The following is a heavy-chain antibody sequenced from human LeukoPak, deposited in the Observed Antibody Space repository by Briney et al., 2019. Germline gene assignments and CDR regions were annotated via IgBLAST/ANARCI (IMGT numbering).Heavy chain of an antibody. J-gene: IGHJ4*02. D-gene: IGHD5-12*01. CDR2: IYYSGST. CDR3: ARLIAYSGYGGVSAVGY. V-gene: IGHV4-59*08. CDR1: GGSISSYY. Sequence: PSETLSLTCTDSGGSISSYYWSWIRQPPGKGLEWIGYIYYSGSTNYNPSLKSRVTISVDTSKNQFSLKLSSVTAADTAVYYCARLIAYSGYGGVSAVGYWGQGTLVTVSS.